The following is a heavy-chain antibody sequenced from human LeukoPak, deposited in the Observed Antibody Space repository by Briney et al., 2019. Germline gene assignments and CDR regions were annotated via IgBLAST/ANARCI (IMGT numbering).Heavy chain of an antibody. V-gene: IGHV1-2*02. J-gene: IGHJ6*03. CDR3: ARAPYCSSTSCYGYYYYMDV. CDR1: GYIFTAYY. Sequence: GASVKVSCKASGYIFTAYYIHWVRQAPGQGPEWMGWINPNGGGTNYAQKFQGRVTMTRDTSISTAYMELSRLRSDDTAVYYCARAPYCSSTSCYGYYYYMDVWGKGTTVTISS. CDR2: INPNGGGT. D-gene: IGHD2-2*01.